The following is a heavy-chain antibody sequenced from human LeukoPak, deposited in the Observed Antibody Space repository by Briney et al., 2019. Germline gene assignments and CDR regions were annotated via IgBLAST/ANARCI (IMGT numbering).Heavy chain of an antibody. CDR1: GASYNASY. V-gene: IGHV4-34*01. CDR2: IDHRGTA. J-gene: IGHJ4*02. Sequence: SETLSLTCAVYGASYNASYWSWIRQPPGKGLEWIGDIDHRGTATYNPSLKSRLTISADASKNQFSLKLNSVTDADTAVYYCAVGITILGVAASFDSWGQGNLVIVSS. D-gene: IGHD3-3*01. CDR3: AVGITILGVAASFDS.